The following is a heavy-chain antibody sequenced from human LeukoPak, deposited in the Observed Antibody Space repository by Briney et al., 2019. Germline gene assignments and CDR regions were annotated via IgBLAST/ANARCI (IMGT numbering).Heavy chain of an antibody. V-gene: IGHV3-23*01. D-gene: IGHD5-18*01. Sequence: GGSLRLSCAASGFTFSSYSMNWVRQPPGKGLEWVSTISGSGDDTYYADSVKGRFTISRDNSKNTLYVQMNSLRAEDTAVYYCAKKRGYNYGDFDYWGQGTLVTVSS. J-gene: IGHJ4*02. CDR1: GFTFSSYS. CDR3: AKKRGYNYGDFDY. CDR2: ISGSGDDT.